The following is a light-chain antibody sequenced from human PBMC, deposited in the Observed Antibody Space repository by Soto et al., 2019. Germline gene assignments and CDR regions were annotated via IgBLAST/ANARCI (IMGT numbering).Light chain of an antibody. V-gene: IGKV3-11*01. Sequence: IVLTQSPATLSLSPGERATLSCRASQSVSGYLAWYQQKPGQAPRLLIYDASNRATDIPARFSGSGSGTDFTLTISSLEPEDFATYYCQQANSFPYTFGQGTKLEIK. CDR3: QQANSFPYT. CDR1: QSVSGY. CDR2: DAS. J-gene: IGKJ2*01.